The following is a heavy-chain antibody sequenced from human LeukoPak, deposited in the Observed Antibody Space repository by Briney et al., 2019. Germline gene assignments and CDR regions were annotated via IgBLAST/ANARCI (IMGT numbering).Heavy chain of an antibody. J-gene: IGHJ4*02. CDR1: GGSFSGYY. CDR3: AGYCSSTTCYRFDY. V-gene: IGHV4-34*01. CDR2: INHSGST. Sequence: PSETLSLTCAVYGGSFSGYYWRWIRQPPGKGLEWIGEINHSGSTNYNPSLKSRVTISVDTSKNQFPLKLTSVTAADTAVYYCAGYCSSTTCYRFDYWGQGTLVTVSS. D-gene: IGHD2-2*01.